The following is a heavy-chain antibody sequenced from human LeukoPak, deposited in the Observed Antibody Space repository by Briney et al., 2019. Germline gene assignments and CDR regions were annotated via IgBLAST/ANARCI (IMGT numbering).Heavy chain of an antibody. D-gene: IGHD2-15*01. CDR2: INPSGGST. J-gene: IGHJ4*02. CDR3: ARGRCSGGTCFDF. Sequence: ASVKVSCKASGYTFTSYYMHWVRQAPGQGLEWMGIINPSGGSTDYAQKLQGRVTMTRDTSTSTVYMELSSLGSEDTAVYYCARGRCSGGTCFDFWGQGTPVTVSS. CDR1: GYTFTSYY. V-gene: IGHV1-46*01.